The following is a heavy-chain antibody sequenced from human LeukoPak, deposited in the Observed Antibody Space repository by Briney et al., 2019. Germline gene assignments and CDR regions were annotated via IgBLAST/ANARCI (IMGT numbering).Heavy chain of an antibody. V-gene: IGHV1-18*01. CDR2: ISAYNGNT. CDR3: ARVNVDIVATGGGMDV. CDR1: GGTFTSYG. Sequence: ASVKVSCKASGGTFTSYGISWVRQAPGQGLEWMGWISAYNGNTNYAQKLQGRVTMTTDTSTSTAYMELRSLRSDDTAVYYCARVNVDIVATGGGMDVWGKGTTVTVSS. J-gene: IGHJ6*03. D-gene: IGHD5-12*01.